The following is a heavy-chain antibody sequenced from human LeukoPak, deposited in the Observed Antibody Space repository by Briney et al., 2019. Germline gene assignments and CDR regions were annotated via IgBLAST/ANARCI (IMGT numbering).Heavy chain of an antibody. CDR2: IYHSGST. CDR1: GGSIGSSNW. D-gene: IGHD4-17*01. CDR3: AREMTTVTTRYGMDV. V-gene: IGHV4-4*02. Sequence: SGTLSLTCAVSGGSIGSSNWWSWVRQPPGKGLEWIGEIYHSGSTNYNPSLKSRVTISVDKSKNQFSLKLSSVTAADTAVYYCAREMTTVTTRYGMDVWGQGTTVTVSS. J-gene: IGHJ6*02.